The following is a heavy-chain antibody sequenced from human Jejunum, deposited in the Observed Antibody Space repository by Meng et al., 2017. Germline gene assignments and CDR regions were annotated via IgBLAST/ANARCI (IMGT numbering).Heavy chain of an antibody. CDR2: MYHGGST. CDR1: GVSISSNHW. Sequence: GQLEESGPGMVKPSGTLSPTCAVSGVSISSNHWWSWVRQPPGKGLEWIGEMYHGGSTNYNPSLKSQVNISVDKSKNQFSLKLTSVTAADTGVYYCSNYVWGSPPTGVLSWGQGTLVTVSS. V-gene: IGHV4-4*02. J-gene: IGHJ5*02. CDR3: SNYVWGSPPTGVLS. D-gene: IGHD3-16*01.